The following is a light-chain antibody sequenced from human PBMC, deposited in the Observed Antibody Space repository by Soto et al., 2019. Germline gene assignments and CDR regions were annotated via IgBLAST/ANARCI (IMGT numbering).Light chain of an antibody. Sequence: QAVVTQEPSLTVSPGGTVTLTCGSSTGDVTNGRWPYWFQQRPGQVPRTLIHDTSNKHSWTPARFSGSLLGGKAALTLSGAQPEAEAASYCLLVYDGVAVFGGGTQLTVL. V-gene: IGLV7-46*01. CDR1: TGDVTNGRW. J-gene: IGLJ7*01. CDR2: DTS. CDR3: LLVYDGVAV.